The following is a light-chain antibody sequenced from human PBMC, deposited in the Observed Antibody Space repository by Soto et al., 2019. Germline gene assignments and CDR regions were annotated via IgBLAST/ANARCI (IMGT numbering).Light chain of an antibody. CDR1: QSVSSSY. CDR3: QQYEAVVT. CDR2: GAS. Sequence: EIVMTQSPATLSVSTGERATLSCRASQSVSSSYLAWYQQKPGRALRLLIDGASTRATGIPDRFSGSGSGTDFTLTISRLGPEDVAVYYCQQYEAVVTFGQGTKVDIK. V-gene: IGKV3-20*01. J-gene: IGKJ1*01.